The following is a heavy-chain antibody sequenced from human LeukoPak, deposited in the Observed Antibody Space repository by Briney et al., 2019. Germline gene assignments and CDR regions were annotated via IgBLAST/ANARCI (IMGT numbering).Heavy chain of an antibody. CDR1: GYTFTNYC. D-gene: IGHD2-15*01. J-gene: IGHJ3*02. V-gene: IGHV1-18*01. CDR2: ISGYNGNT. Sequence: GASVKVSCKTSGYTFTNYCISWVRQAPGQGLEWMGWISGYNGNTNYAQNLQGRVTMTTDTSTSTAYMELRSLRSDDTAVYYCARESQGRGFDIWGQGTMVTVSS. CDR3: ARESQGRGFDI.